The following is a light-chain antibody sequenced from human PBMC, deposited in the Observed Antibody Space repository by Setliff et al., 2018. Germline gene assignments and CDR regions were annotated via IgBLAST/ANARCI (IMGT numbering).Light chain of an antibody. Sequence: SALAQPASVSGSPGQSITISCTGTSRDVGGYNYVSWYQQHPGKAPKLMIYDVSKRPSGVSNRFSGSKSGYTASLTISGLQAEDEADYYCSSYTGSTTLGVFGTGTKVTVL. CDR2: DVS. J-gene: IGLJ1*01. CDR3: SSYTGSTTLGV. CDR1: SRDVGGYNY. V-gene: IGLV2-14*01.